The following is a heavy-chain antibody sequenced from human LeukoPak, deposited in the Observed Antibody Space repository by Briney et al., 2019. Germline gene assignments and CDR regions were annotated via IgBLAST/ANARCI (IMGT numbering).Heavy chain of an antibody. D-gene: IGHD3-10*01. CDR1: GGSFSGYY. V-gene: IGHV4-34*01. CDR2: INHSGST. J-gene: IGHJ5*02. Sequence: SETLSHTCAVYGGSFSGYYWSWIRQPPGKGLEWIGEINHSGSTNYNPSLKSRVTISVDTSKNQFSLKLSSVTAADTAVYYCARVRIRPPYYYGSGSYPGTWFDPWGQGTLVTVSS. CDR3: ARVRIRPPYYYGSGSYPGTWFDP.